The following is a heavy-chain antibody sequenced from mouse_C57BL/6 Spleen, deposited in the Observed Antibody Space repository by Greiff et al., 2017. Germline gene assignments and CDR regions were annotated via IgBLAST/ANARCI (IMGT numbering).Heavy chain of an antibody. CDR3: HTGTGY. CDR2: IYPGDGAT. CDR1: GYAFSSSW. J-gene: IGHJ2*01. Sequence: VQGVESGPELVKPGASVKISCKASGYAFSSSWMNWVKQRPGKGLEWIGRIYPGDGATNYNGKFKGKATLTADKSSSTAYMQLSSLTSEDSAVYFCHTGTGYWGKGTTLTVSS. V-gene: IGHV1-82*01. D-gene: IGHD4-1*01.